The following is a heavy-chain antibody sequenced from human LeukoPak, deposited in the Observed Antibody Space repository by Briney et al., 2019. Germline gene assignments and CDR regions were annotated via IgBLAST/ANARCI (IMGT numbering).Heavy chain of an antibody. D-gene: IGHD2-2*01. CDR3: AKGSEYQRDAFDI. Sequence: SETLSPTCAVYGGSFSGYYWSRIRQPPGKGLEWIGEINHSGSTNYNPSLKSRVTISVDTSKSQFYLILSSVTAADTAVYYCAKGSEYQRDAFDIWGQGTMVTVSS. V-gene: IGHV4-34*01. J-gene: IGHJ3*02. CDR1: GGSFSGYY. CDR2: INHSGST.